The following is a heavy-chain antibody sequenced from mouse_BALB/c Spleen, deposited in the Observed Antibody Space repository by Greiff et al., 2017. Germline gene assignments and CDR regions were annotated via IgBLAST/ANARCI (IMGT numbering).Heavy chain of an antibody. CDR2: ISDGGSYT. CDR3: ARDRDRYGSSCVFDY. V-gene: IGHV5-4*02. Sequence: EVQVVESGGGLVKPGGSLKLSCAASGFTFSDYYMYWVRQTPEKRLEWVATISDGGSYTYYPDSVKGRFTISRDNAKNNRYLQMSSLKSEDTAMYYCARDRDRYGSSCVFDYWGQGSTLAVAS. J-gene: IGHJ2*01. D-gene: IGHD1-1*01. CDR1: GFTFSDYY.